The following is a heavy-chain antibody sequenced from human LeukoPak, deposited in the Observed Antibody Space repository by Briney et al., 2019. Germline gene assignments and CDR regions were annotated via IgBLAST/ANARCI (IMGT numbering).Heavy chain of an antibody. D-gene: IGHD3-10*02. J-gene: IGHJ6*04. CDR2: IHSDGKTT. CDR3: AELGITMIGGV. Sequence: GSLRLSCTVSGFTVSSNSMSWVRQAPGKGLVWVSRIHSDGKTTSYADSVKGRFTISRDNAKNTLYLQMNSLRADDTAVYYCAELGITMIGGVWGKGTTVTISS. V-gene: IGHV3-74*01. CDR1: GFTVSSNS.